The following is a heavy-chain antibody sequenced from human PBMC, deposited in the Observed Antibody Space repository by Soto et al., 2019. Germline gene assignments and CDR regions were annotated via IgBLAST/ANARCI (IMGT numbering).Heavy chain of an antibody. J-gene: IGHJ3*02. Sequence: SETLSLTCTVSGGSISSYYWSWIRQPPGKGLEWIGDIYYSGGTNYNPSLKSRVTISVDTSKNQFSLKLSSVTAADTAVYYCARQSRCINGLCGNALDIWGQGTMVTVSS. CDR1: GGSISSYY. V-gene: IGHV4-59*08. D-gene: IGHD2-8*01. CDR2: IYYSGGT. CDR3: ARQSRCINGLCGNALDI.